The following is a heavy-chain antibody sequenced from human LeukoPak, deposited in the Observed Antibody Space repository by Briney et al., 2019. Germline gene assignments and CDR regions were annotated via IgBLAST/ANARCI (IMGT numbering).Heavy chain of an antibody. D-gene: IGHD1-7*01. CDR3: ARDYWWNYDY. V-gene: IGHV3-30-3*01. CDR1: GLTFRNYA. Sequence: GGSLRLSCAASGLTFRNYAMHWVRQAPGKGLEWVAVISKDGSDKYYPGSVRGRFTISRDNSKNTIYLQMDSLRAEDTAIYYCARDYWWNYDYWGQGTLVTVSS. J-gene: IGHJ4*02. CDR2: ISKDGSDK.